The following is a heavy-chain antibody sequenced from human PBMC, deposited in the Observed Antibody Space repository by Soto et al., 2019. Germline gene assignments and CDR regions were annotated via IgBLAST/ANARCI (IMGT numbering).Heavy chain of an antibody. CDR3: ARQGRPGYCTGGNCYPTFDV. D-gene: IGHD2-8*02. CDR1: GGSSSSSAYY. V-gene: IGHV4-39*01. J-gene: IGHJ3*01. Sequence: LETLSLTCTASGGSSSSSAYYWGWIRQSPGKGLEWIGSVYYTGITDYKSSLESRISISADTSRNQLSLRLNSMTAADTGIYFCARQGRPGYCTGGNCYPTFDVWGQGTLVTVSS. CDR2: VYYTGIT.